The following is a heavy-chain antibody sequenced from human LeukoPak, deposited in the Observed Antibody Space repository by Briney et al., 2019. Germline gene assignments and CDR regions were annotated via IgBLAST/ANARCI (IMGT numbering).Heavy chain of an antibody. CDR2: IYYSGST. V-gene: IGHV4-39*01. CDR1: GGSISSSSYY. J-gene: IGHJ4*02. Sequence: SETLSLTCTVSGGSISSSSYYWGWIRQPPGKGLEWIGSIYYSGSTYYNPSLKSRVTISVDTPKNQFSLKLSSVTAADTAVYYRARARPWFGAPDYWGQGTLVTVSS. D-gene: IGHD3-10*01. CDR3: ARARPWFGAPDY.